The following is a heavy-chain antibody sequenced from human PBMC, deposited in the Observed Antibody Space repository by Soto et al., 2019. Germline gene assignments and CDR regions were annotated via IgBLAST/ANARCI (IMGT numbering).Heavy chain of an antibody. V-gene: IGHV3-23*01. Sequence: EVQLLESGGGLVQPGGSLRLSCAASGFTFSSYAMRWVRQAPVKGLEWVAGISGSGGSTYYGDSVKGRFTISRDNSMKTLYLKMNSLGAEYTAVYYGERRGSGSYYAYWGQGTLVTVSS. CDR3: ERRGSGSYYAY. CDR1: GFTFSSYA. J-gene: IGHJ4*02. CDR2: ISGSGGST. D-gene: IGHD1-26*01.